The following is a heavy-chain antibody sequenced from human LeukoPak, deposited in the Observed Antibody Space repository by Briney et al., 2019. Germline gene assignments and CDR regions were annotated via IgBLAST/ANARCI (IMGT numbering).Heavy chain of an antibody. CDR2: IYTDGSST. CDR1: GFAFSSYW. V-gene: IGHV3-74*01. CDR3: TTLGMGATDY. Sequence: PGGSLRLSCAASGFAFSSYWMHWVRQAPGKGLVWVSQIYTDGSSTSYAASVKGRFTISRDNAKNTLYLQMNSLRAEDTAVYYCTTLGMGATDYWGQGTLVTVSS. J-gene: IGHJ4*02. D-gene: IGHD1-26*01.